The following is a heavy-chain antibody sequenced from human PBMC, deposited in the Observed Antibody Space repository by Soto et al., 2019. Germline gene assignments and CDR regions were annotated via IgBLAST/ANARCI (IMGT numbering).Heavy chain of an antibody. CDR2: IIPIFGTA. Sequence: ASVKVSCKASGGTFRSYAISWLRQAPGQGLAWMGGIIPIFGTANYAQKFQGRVTITADESTSTAYMELSSLRSEDTAVYYCAREFDYGDYQYYFDYWGQGTLVTVSS. D-gene: IGHD4-17*01. CDR1: GGTFRSYA. CDR3: AREFDYGDYQYYFDY. V-gene: IGHV1-69*13. J-gene: IGHJ4*02.